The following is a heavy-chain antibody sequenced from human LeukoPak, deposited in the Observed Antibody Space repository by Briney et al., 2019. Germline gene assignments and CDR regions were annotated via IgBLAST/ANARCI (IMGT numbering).Heavy chain of an antibody. Sequence: SETLSLTCAVYGGSFSGYYWSWIRQPPGKGLEWIGEINHSGSTNYNPSLKSRVTISVDASKNQFSLKLSSVTAADTAVYYCARGSPVAGTENWFDPWGQGTLVTVSS. V-gene: IGHV4-34*01. CDR2: INHSGST. CDR3: ARGSPVAGTENWFDP. CDR1: GGSFSGYY. J-gene: IGHJ5*02. D-gene: IGHD6-19*01.